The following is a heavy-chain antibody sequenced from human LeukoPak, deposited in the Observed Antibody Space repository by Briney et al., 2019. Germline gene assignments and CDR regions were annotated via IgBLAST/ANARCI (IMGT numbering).Heavy chain of an antibody. D-gene: IGHD2-15*01. CDR3: AKQLGYCSDGSCYFPY. CDR1: GFTFSSSA. CDR2: IRNNGGYT. Sequence: GGSLRLSCAASGFTFSSSAMSWVRQAPGKGLEWVSAIRNNGGYTYYADAVQGRFTISRDNSKSTLCLQMNSLRAEDTAVYYCAKQLGYCSDGSCYFPYWGQGTLVTVSS. J-gene: IGHJ4*02. V-gene: IGHV3-23*01.